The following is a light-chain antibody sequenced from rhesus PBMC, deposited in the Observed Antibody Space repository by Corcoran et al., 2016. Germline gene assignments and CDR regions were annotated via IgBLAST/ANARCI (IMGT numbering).Light chain of an antibody. V-gene: IGKV1-32*04. CDR1: QGISRY. J-gene: IGKJ3*01. CDR3: QQGYSSPFT. CDR2: YAN. Sequence: DIQMSQSPSSLSASVGDRVTITCRASQGISRYLNWYQQKPGKAPKHLLYYANSRESGVPAMFSGSGSGTDYTLTISSLQTEDFATYYCQQGYSSPFTFGPGTKLDIK.